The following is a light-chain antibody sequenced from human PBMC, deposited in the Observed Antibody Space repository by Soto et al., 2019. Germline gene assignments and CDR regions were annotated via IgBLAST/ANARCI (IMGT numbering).Light chain of an antibody. CDR3: QKYDNAPLT. CDR1: QDISTY. J-gene: IGKJ4*01. Sequence: DIQMTQAPSSLSASVGDRVTITCRARQDISTYLAWYQQKPGKVPKLLLSAAYTLQSGVPPRFSGSGSGTDFTVTISSLQPEDVATYYCQKYDNAPLTFGGGTKVEIK. CDR2: AAY. V-gene: IGKV1-27*01.